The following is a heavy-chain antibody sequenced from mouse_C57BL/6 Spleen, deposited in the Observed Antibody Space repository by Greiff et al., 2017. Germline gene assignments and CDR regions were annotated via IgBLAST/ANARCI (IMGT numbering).Heavy chain of an antibody. CDR1: GYAFSSYW. J-gene: IGHJ2*01. CDR2: IYPGDGDT. CDR3: ARDGSSYQGYFGY. Sequence: QVQLQQSGAELVKPGASVKISCKASGYAFSSYWMNWVKQRPGKGLEWIGQIYPGDGDTNYNGKFKGKATLTADKSSSTAYMQLSSLTSEDSAVYCCARDGSSYQGYFGYWGQGTTLTVSS. V-gene: IGHV1-80*01. D-gene: IGHD1-1*01.